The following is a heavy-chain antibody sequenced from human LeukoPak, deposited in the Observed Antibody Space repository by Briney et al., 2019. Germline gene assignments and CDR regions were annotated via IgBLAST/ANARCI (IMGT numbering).Heavy chain of an antibody. V-gene: IGHV3-23*01. CDR2: ITGSGDYT. CDR1: GFSFGSHP. J-gene: IGHJ4*02. Sequence: GGSLRLSCAASGFSFGSHPMNWVRQAPGKGLEWVSGITGSGDYTYYKDPVKGRFTISRDNSKNMLFLQMNSVRAEDTAVYYCARGVMAARLYYFDYWGRGILVTVSS. D-gene: IGHD2-21*01. CDR3: ARGVMAARLYYFDY.